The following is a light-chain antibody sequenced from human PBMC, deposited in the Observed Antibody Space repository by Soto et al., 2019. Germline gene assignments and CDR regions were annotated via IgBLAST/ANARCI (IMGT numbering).Light chain of an antibody. CDR2: KAS. CDR1: KSISSW. J-gene: IGKJ2*01. Sequence: DIQMTQSPSTLSASVGDRVTITCRASKSISSWLAWYKQKPGKAPKLLIYKASSLERGVPSRLSGSGSGTEFTLTRTSLQPDDFAPYYCQQYNSYPYTFGQGTKLEIK. V-gene: IGKV1-5*03. CDR3: QQYNSYPYT.